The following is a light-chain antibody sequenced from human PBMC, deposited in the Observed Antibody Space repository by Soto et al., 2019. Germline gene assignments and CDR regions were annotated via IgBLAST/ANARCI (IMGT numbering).Light chain of an antibody. CDR3: QQYGSSPGT. Sequence: EIVMTQSPVTLSVSPGERVTLSCRASQSVRDNLAWYQQKPGQAPRLLIFGASTRATGIPDRFSGSGSGTDFTLTISTLEPEDFAVYYCQQYGSSPGTFGQGTKVDIK. CDR1: QSVRDN. V-gene: IGKV3-20*01. CDR2: GAS. J-gene: IGKJ1*01.